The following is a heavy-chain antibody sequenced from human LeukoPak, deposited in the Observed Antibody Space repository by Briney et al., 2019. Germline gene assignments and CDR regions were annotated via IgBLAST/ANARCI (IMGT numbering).Heavy chain of an antibody. CDR1: GGSFSGYY. CDR3: ARVPRLLWYGPNHVHLDY. Sequence: PSETLSLTCAVYGGSFSGYYWSWIRHPPGKGLELIGEINHSGSTNYNPSLNSRDTISVHTSKNQFSLKLSSVTAADTAVYYCARVPRLLWYGPNHVHLDYWGQGTLVTVSS. CDR2: INHSGST. D-gene: IGHD3-10*01. V-gene: IGHV4-34*01. J-gene: IGHJ4*02.